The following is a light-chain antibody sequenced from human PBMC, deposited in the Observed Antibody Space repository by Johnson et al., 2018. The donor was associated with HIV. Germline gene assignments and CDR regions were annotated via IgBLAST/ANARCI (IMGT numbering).Light chain of an antibody. CDR1: SSNIGNNY. V-gene: IGLV1-51*01. CDR3: ATWDNSLKGV. J-gene: IGLJ1*01. CDR2: DNN. Sequence: QSVLTQPPSVSVAPGQKVTISCSGSSSNIGNNYVSWYQQLPGTAPKLLIYDNNKRPSGIPDRFSGSKSGTSATLDITGLQTGDEADYYCATWDNSLKGVFGTGTKVTVL.